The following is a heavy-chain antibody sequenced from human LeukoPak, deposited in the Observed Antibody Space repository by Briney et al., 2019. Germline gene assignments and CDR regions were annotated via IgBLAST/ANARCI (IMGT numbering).Heavy chain of an antibody. CDR2: INPNSGGT. V-gene: IGHV1-2*02. J-gene: IGHJ4*02. Sequence: ASVKVSCKASGYTFTGYYMHWVRQAPGQGLEWMGWINPNSGGTNYVQKFQGRVTMTRDTSISTAYMELSRLRSDDTAVYYCARTHYYDSSGYRKKDYFFDYWGQGTLVTVSS. CDR1: GYTFTGYY. CDR3: ARTHYYDSSGYRKKDYFFDY. D-gene: IGHD3-22*01.